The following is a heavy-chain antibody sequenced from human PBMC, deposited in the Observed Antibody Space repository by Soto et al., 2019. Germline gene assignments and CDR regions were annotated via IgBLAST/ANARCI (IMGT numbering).Heavy chain of an antibody. J-gene: IGHJ4*02. CDR3: ARGAKVLGGWVY. CDR1: GYTFTSYD. Sequence: ASVKVSCKASGYTFTSYDINWVRQATGQGLEWMGWMNPNSGNTGYAQKFQGRVTMTRNTSISTAYMELSSLRSEDTAVYYCARGAKVLGGWVYWGQGTLVTVSS. D-gene: IGHD3-10*01. V-gene: IGHV1-8*01. CDR2: MNPNSGNT.